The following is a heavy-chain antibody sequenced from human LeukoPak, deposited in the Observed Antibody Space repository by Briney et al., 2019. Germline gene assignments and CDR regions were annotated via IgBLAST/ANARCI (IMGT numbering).Heavy chain of an antibody. CDR2: IIPIFGTA. CDR1: GGTFSSYA. J-gene: IGHJ3*02. CDR3: ARIVSGSYGAFDI. Sequence: SVKVSCKASGGTFSSYAISWVRQAPGQGLEWMGGIIPIFGTANYAQKFQGRFTITADESTSTAYMELSSLRSEDTAVYYCARIVSGSYGAFDIWGQGTMVTVSS. D-gene: IGHD1-26*01. V-gene: IGHV1-69*13.